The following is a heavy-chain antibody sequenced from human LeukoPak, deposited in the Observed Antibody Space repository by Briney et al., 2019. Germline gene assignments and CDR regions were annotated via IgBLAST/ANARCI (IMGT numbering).Heavy chain of an antibody. CDR2: ISYSGSS. J-gene: IGHJ5*02. V-gene: IGHV4-39*07. D-gene: IGHD4-17*01. CDR1: GGSISSSRYY. CDR3: VRDDYGDYTRRCDP. Sequence: SETLSLTCTVSGGSISSSRYYWGWIRQPPGKGLEWIASISYSGSSYYNPSLKSRVTISVDTSKNQVSLQLSSVTAADTAVYYCVRDDYGDYTRRCDPWGQGTLVTVSS.